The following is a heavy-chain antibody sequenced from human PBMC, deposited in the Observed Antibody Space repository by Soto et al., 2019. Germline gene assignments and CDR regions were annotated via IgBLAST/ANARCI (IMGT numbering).Heavy chain of an antibody. J-gene: IGHJ5*02. CDR2: ISGGGGTA. CDR3: AKLDCSSTTCYTGGSWFDP. Sequence: EVQLLESGGGLVQPGGSLRLSCVASGFTFSSYAMSWVRQAPGKGLEWVSAISGGGGTAYYADSVKGRFTISRDNSKNKLDLEITSLRAEDTAVYYCAKLDCSSTTCYTGGSWFDPWGQGTLVTVSS. D-gene: IGHD2-2*02. CDR1: GFTFSSYA. V-gene: IGHV3-23*01.